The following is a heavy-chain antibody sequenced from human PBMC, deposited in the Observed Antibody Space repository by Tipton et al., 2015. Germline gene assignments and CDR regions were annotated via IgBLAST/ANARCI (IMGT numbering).Heavy chain of an antibody. CDR1: GFTFSSYA. V-gene: IGHV3-23*01. J-gene: IGHJ4*02. CDR3: AKESGVGPLWYLDY. CDR2: ISGSGGTS. D-gene: IGHD2-21*01. Sequence: SLRLSCAASGFTFSSYAMNWVRQAPGKGLEWVSAISGSGGTSYYADSVKGRVTISRDNSKNTLYLQMNSLRVEDTAIYYCAKESGVGPLWYLDYWGQGTLVTVSS.